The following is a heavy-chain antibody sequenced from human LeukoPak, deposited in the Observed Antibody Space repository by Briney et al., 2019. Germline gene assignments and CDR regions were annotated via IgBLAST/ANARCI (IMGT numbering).Heavy chain of an antibody. D-gene: IGHD6-6*01. V-gene: IGHV1-8*01. J-gene: IGHJ6*03. CDR2: MNPNSGNT. CDR1: GYTFTSYD. CDR3: ARGVGAARPFLPYYYYYMDV. Sequence: ASVTVSCKSSGYTFTSYDINWLRQPTGQGLEWMGWMNPNSGNTGYAQKFQGRVTMTRNTSIGTAYMELSSLRSEDTAVYHCARGVGAARPFLPYYYYYMDVWGKGTTVTVSS.